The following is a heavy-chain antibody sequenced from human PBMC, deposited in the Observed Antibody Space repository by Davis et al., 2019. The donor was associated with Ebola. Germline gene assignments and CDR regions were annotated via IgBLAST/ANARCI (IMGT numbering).Heavy chain of an antibody. J-gene: IGHJ5*02. V-gene: IGHV3-21*01. D-gene: IGHD6-13*01. CDR2: ISSSSSYI. CDR3: AREGGRSSSWYVHPYNWFDP. CDR1: GFTFSSYS. Sequence: PGGSLRLSCAASGFTFSSYSMNWVRQAPGKGLEWVSSISSSSSYIYYADSVKGRFTISRDNAKNSLYLQMNSLRAEDTAVYYCAREGGRSSSWYVHPYNWFDPWGQGTLVTVSS.